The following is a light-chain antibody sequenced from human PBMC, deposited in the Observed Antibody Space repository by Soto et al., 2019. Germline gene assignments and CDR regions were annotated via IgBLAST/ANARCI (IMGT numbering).Light chain of an antibody. CDR3: HCYNNWPLN. J-gene: IGKJ4*01. V-gene: IGKV3-15*01. Sequence: EVVLTQSPATLSVSPGEGVTLSCRASQGICDTLAWYQHKPGQTPRLLISDPSARATRVPARFSGSRSGPEVNFTINGLQSEGIAIYYRHCYNNWPLNFGRWAKVESK. CDR2: DPS. CDR1: QGICDT.